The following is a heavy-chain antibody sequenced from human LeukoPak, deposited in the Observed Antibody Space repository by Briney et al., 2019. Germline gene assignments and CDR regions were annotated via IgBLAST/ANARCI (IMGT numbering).Heavy chain of an antibody. Sequence: PGGSLRLSCAASGFTFSSYAMSWVRQAPGKGLEWVSAISGSGGSTYYADSVKGRFTISRDNSKNTLYLQMNSLRAEDTAVYYCAKDIDYGDYDVPDYNWFDPWGQGTLVTVSS. CDR2: ISGSGGST. CDR1: GFTFSSYA. V-gene: IGHV3-23*01. D-gene: IGHD4-17*01. J-gene: IGHJ5*02. CDR3: AKDIDYGDYDVPDYNWFDP.